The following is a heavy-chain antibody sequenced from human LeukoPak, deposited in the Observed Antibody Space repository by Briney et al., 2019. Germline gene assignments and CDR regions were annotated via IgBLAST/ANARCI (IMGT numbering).Heavy chain of an antibody. Sequence: SETLSLTCSVSGGSISSGDSYWSWLRQPPGKGLEWIGYIYYSGSTYYKSSLKSRVNISVDASKNQFSLNLSSVTAADTAVYYCARTDSGSYPVDYWGQGTLVTVSS. CDR3: ARTDSGSYPVDY. CDR2: IYYSGST. V-gene: IGHV4-30-4*02. CDR1: GGSISSGDSY. J-gene: IGHJ4*02. D-gene: IGHD1-26*01.